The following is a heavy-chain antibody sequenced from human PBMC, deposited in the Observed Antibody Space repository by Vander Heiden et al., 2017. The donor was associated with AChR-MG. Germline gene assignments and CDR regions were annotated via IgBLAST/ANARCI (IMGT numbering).Heavy chain of an antibody. D-gene: IGHD6-6*01. V-gene: IGHV3-7*01. CDR1: GFTLGTYW. CDR2: MNQEGTKK. J-gene: IGHJ6*03. CDR3: ARDEGWSSSSPRLNFYLDV. Sequence: EVRLVESGGTLVQPGGSLRLACAASGFTLGTYWMTWVRQAPGKGLEWVANMNQEGTKKNYVDSVKGRFTISRDNAKNSLYLEMNGLRAEDTAVYYCARDEGWSSSSPRLNFYLDVWGKGTTVTVSS.